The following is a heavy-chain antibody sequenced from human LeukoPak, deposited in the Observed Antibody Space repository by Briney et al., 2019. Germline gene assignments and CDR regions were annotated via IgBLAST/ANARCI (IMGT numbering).Heavy chain of an antibody. CDR2: IKEDGSEK. J-gene: IGHJ4*02. CDR3: ARRGSTDY. V-gene: IGHV3-7*03. Sequence: GGSLRVSCAASGFSFSGYWMTWVRQAPGKGLEWVANIKEDGSEKYYADFVKGRFTISRDNAKNSLDLQMNSLRAEDTAVYYCARRGSTDYWGQGTLVTVSS. D-gene: IGHD2/OR15-2a*01. CDR1: GFSFSGYW.